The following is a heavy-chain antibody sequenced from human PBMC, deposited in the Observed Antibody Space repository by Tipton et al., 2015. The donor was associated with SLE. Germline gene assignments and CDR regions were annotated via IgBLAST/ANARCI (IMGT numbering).Heavy chain of an antibody. CDR3: ARGPTDYGSGSYYWLRSGMDV. J-gene: IGHJ6*02. V-gene: IGHV1-18*01. CDR2: ISAYNGNT. D-gene: IGHD3-10*01. CDR1: GYTFTSHG. Sequence: QLVQSGPEVKKPGASVKVSCKASGYTFTSHGISWVRQAPGQGLEWMGWISAYNGNTNYAQKFQGRVTMTTDTSTSTAYMELRSLTSDDTAVYYCARGPTDYGSGSYYWLRSGMDVWGQGTTVTVSS.